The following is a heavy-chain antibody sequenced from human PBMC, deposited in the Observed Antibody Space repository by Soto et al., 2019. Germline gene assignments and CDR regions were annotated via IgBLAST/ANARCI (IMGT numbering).Heavy chain of an antibody. V-gene: IGHV1-69*04. D-gene: IGHD3-9*01. J-gene: IGHJ4*02. CDR1: GGTFSSYT. CDR2: IIPILGIA. Sequence: SVKVSCKASGGTFSSYTISWVRQAPGQGLEWMGRIIPILGIANYAQKFQGRVTITADKSTSTAYMELSSLRSEDTAVYYCARDHPPYYDILTARPYYFDYWGQGTLVTVSS. CDR3: ARDHPPYYDILTARPYYFDY.